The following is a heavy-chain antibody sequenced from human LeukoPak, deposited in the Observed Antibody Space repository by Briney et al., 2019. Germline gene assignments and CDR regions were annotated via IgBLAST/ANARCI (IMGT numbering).Heavy chain of an antibody. V-gene: IGHV5-51*01. CDR1: GYSFSTYW. CDR3: ARLASPRYNWFDP. J-gene: IGHJ5*02. Sequence: GESLKISCKGFGYSFSTYWIAWVRQMPGKGLELMGIIFPGDSGTRYSPSFQGQVIISADKSISTAYLQWSSLKASDTAMYYCARLASPRYNWFDPWGQGTLVTVSS. D-gene: IGHD4-17*01. CDR2: IFPGDSGT.